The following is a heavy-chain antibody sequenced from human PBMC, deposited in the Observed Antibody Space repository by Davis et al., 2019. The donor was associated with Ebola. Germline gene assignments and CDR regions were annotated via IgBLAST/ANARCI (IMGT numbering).Heavy chain of an antibody. D-gene: IGHD2-2*01. CDR2: IIPILGIA. V-gene: IGHV1-69*04. CDR3: ARVYCSSTSCSPYFDY. J-gene: IGHJ4*02. CDR1: GGTFSSYA. Sequence: AASVKVSCKASGGTFSSYAISWVRQAPGQGLEWMGRIIPILGIANYAQKFQGRVTITADKSTSTAYMELSSLRSEDTAVYYCARVYCSSTSCSPYFDYWGQGTLVTVSS.